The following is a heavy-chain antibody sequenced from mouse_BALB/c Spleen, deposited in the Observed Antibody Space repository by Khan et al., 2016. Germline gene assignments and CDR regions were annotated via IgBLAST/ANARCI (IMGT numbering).Heavy chain of an antibody. Sequence: VQLQESGAELMKPGASVKISCKATGYTFSNYWIEWVKQRPGHGLEWIGDILPGSGYSNSNENFKGKATFTADASSNTAYMQLISLTSEDSAGYFCARAWYSMDYWGQGTSVTVSS. CDR1: GYTFSNYW. CDR2: ILPGSGYS. V-gene: IGHV1-9*01. J-gene: IGHJ4*01. CDR3: ARAWYSMDY.